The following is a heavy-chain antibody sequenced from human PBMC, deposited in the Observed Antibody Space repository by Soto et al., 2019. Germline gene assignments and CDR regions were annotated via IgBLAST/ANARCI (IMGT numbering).Heavy chain of an antibody. Sequence: EVQLVESGGMLVQPGGSLRLSCAASGFSVSSNYMSWVRQAPGKGLEWVSVIYSGGGTGYADSVKGRFSISRDSSKNTLYLQMNSLRAEDTAVYYCARHDGSYYMSRDYWGQGTLVTVSS. V-gene: IGHV3-66*04. J-gene: IGHJ4*02. CDR2: IYSGGGT. D-gene: IGHD1-26*01. CDR3: ARHDGSYYMSRDY. CDR1: GFSVSSNY.